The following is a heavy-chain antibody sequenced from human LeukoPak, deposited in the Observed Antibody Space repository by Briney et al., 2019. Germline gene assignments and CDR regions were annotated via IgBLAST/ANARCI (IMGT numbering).Heavy chain of an antibody. CDR1: GFSFDSHA. Sequence: GGSLRLSCAASGFSFDSHAMNWFRHAPGKGLEWISAITGSGRYTYYKDSVKGRFTISRDNSKNTLFLQMSSLRAEDTAVYYCARGPLTSSNYYMDVWGRGTTVTVSS. J-gene: IGHJ6*03. CDR2: ITGSGRYT. D-gene: IGHD4/OR15-4a*01. V-gene: IGHV3-23*01. CDR3: ARGPLTSSNYYMDV.